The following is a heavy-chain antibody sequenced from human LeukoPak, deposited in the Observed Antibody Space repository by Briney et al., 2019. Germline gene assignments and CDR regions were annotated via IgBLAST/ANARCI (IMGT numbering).Heavy chain of an antibody. CDR1: GFTFSSYA. CDR3: AKDLTPGNAWGSYRFDY. V-gene: IGHV3-23*01. CDR2: ISGSGDSA. Sequence: GGSLRLSCAASGFTFSSYAMSWVRQAPGKGLAWVSGISGSGDSAYYADSVKGRLTISRDKSRNTLYLQMNSLGAADTAVYYCAKDLTPGNAWGSYRFDYWGQGTLVTVSS. J-gene: IGHJ4*02. D-gene: IGHD3-16*02.